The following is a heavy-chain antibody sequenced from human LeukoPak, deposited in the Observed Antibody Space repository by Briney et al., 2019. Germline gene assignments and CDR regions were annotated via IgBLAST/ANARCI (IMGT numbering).Heavy chain of an antibody. D-gene: IGHD6-13*01. CDR2: IYYSGST. J-gene: IGHJ4*02. Sequence: SETLSLTCTVSGGSISSYYWSWIRQPPGKGLEWIGYIYYSGSTSYNPSLKSRVTISVDTSKNQFSLRLSSVTAADTAVYYCARGYRGYSSSWYVNWGQGTLVPVSS. CDR1: GGSISSYY. V-gene: IGHV4-59*12. CDR3: ARGYRGYSSSWYVN.